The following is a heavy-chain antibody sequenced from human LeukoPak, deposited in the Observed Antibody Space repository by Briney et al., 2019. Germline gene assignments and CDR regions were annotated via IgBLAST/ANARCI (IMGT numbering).Heavy chain of an antibody. D-gene: IGHD4-23*01. V-gene: IGHV4-61*01. CDR3: ARLVVTPGDYYYGMDV. J-gene: IGHJ6*02. CDR2: IYYSGST. CDR1: GGSISSGSYY. Sequence: SETLSLTCTVSGGSISSGSYYWSWIRQPPGKGLEWIGYIYYSGSTNYNPSLKSRVTISVDTSKNQFSLELSSVTAADTAVYYCARLVVTPGDYYYGMDVWGQGTTVTVSS.